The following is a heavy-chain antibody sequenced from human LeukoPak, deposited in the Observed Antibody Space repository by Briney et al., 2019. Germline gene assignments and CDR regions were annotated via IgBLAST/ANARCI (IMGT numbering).Heavy chain of an antibody. CDR1: GFTFSSYSM. Sequence: PGGSLRLSCAASGFTFSSYSMNWVRQPPGKGLEWIGEIYHSGSTNYNPSLKSRVTISVDKSKNQFSLKLSSVTAADTAVYYCARVGRYSGYDSSPHFDYWGQGTLVTVSS. J-gene: IGHJ4*02. V-gene: IGHV4-4*02. D-gene: IGHD5-12*01. CDR2: IYHSGST. CDR3: ARVGRYSGYDSSPHFDY.